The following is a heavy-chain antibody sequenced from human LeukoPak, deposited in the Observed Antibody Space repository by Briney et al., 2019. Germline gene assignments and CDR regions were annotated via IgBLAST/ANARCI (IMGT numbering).Heavy chain of an antibody. CDR3: ARSKQLPYYYYMDV. CDR1: GYTFTSYG. D-gene: IGHD6-13*01. V-gene: IGHV1-18*01. J-gene: IGHJ6*03. Sequence: ASVKVSCKASGYTFTSYGISWVRQAPGQGLEWMGWISAYNGNTNYAQKLQGRVTMTTDTSTSTAYMELRSLRSDDTAVYYCARSKQLPYYYYMDVWGKGTTVTISS. CDR2: ISAYNGNT.